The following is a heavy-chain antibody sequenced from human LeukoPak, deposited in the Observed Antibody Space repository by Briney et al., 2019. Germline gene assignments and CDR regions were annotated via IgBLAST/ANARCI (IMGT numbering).Heavy chain of an antibody. CDR3: ARSNRYSAGNCYFDL. V-gene: IGHV1-8*01. D-gene: IGHD6-13*01. Sequence: GSVNVSCKASEYTFASYDINWVRQATGQGLEWMGWMNANSGNTSCAQKFQGRVTMTRTTTISTAYIELSSLRSGDTAVYWCARSNRYSAGNCYFDLWGRGTLVTVSS. CDR1: EYTFASYD. CDR2: MNANSGNT. J-gene: IGHJ2*01.